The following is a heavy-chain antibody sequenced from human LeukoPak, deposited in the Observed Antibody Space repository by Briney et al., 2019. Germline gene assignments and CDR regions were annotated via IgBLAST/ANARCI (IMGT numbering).Heavy chain of an antibody. CDR1: GGSFSGYY. V-gene: IGHV4-34*01. CDR2: INHSGST. J-gene: IGHJ5*02. D-gene: IGHD3-10*01. Sequence: SETLSLTCAVYGGSFSGYYWSWIRQPPGKGLEWIGEINHSGSTNYNPSLKSRVTISVDTSKNQFSLKPSSVTAADTAVYYCARHSVLLWFGELLGNWFDPWGQGTLVTVSS. CDR3: ARHSVLLWFGELLGNWFDP.